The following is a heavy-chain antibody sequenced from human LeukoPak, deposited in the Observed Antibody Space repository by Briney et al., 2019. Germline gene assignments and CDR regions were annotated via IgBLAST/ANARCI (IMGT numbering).Heavy chain of an antibody. CDR1: GFSFNNNA. CDR3: ARCTASCYANAFDV. J-gene: IGHJ3*01. Sequence: GESLKISCKGSGFSFNNNAMSWVRQAPGKGLEWVSAINGGGDATEYADSVKGRFTISRDNSKKTLYLQMNSLRPEDTAVYYCARCTASCYANAFDVWGQGTLLTVSS. V-gene: IGHV3-23*01. D-gene: IGHD2-2*01. CDR2: INGGGDAT.